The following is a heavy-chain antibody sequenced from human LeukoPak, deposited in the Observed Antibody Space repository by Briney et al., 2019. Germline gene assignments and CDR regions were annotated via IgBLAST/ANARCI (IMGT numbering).Heavy chain of an antibody. CDR3: ARGSSSWYEGYYFDY. CDR1: GYTFTSYA. D-gene: IGHD6-13*01. J-gene: IGHJ4*02. V-gene: IGHV1-3*03. CDR2: INAGNGNT. Sequence: ASVKVSCKASGYTFTSYAMHWVRQAPGQRLEWMGWINAGNGNTKYSQEFQGRVTITRDTSASTAYMELSSLRSEDMAVYYCARGSSSWYEGYYFDYWGQGTLVTVSS.